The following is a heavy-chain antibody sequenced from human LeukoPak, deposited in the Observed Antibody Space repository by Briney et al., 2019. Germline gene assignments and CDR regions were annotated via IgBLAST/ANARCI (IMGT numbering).Heavy chain of an antibody. D-gene: IGHD3-16*02. Sequence: SETLSLTCAVYGGSFSGYYWSWIRQPPGKGLEWIGEINHSGCTNYNPSLKSRVTISVDTSKNQFSLKLSSVTAADTAVYYCARGPTNTYYDYVWGSYRYTPYFDYWGQGTLVTVSS. J-gene: IGHJ4*02. CDR3: ARGPTNTYYDYVWGSYRYTPYFDY. V-gene: IGHV4-34*01. CDR1: GGSFSGYY. CDR2: INHSGCT.